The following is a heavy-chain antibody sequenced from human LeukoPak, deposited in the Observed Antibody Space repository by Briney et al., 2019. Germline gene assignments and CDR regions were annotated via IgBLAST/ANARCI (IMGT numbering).Heavy chain of an antibody. CDR1: GYTFTVYY. V-gene: IGHV1-2*02. CDR2: INPNSGGT. J-gene: IGHJ5*02. D-gene: IGHD3-10*01. CDR3: ARDFLVAGAYYIGGYNWFDR. Sequence: PSVTVSCKPSGYTFTVYYMHWVRQLSAQGREWMGWINPNSGGTKYAQEVQGRVTMTRDPSISTAYMELTRLTSDDTAVYSCARDFLVAGAYYIGGYNWFDRWGEGTLVTVSS.